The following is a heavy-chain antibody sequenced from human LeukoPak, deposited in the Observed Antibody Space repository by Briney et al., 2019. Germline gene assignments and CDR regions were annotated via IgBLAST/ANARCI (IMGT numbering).Heavy chain of an antibody. D-gene: IGHD6-13*01. J-gene: IGHJ4*02. CDR2: ISYDGGNE. V-gene: IGHV3-30*03. CDR3: ARSLAGSSWYPVDY. CDR1: GFTFSSYG. Sequence: GGSLRLSCAASGFTFSSYGMDWVRQAPGKGLEGVAVISYDGGNEYYADSVKGRFTISRDNSKNTLYLQMNSLRAEDTAMYYCARSLAGSSWYPVDYWGQGTLVTVSS.